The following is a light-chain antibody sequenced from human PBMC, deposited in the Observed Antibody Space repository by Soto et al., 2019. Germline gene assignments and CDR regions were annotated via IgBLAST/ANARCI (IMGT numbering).Light chain of an antibody. V-gene: IGLV2-23*02. CDR3: CSYAGSSTFXV. CDR1: SSDVGSYNL. Sequence: QAALTQPASVSGSPGQSITISCTGTSSDVGSYNLVSWYQQHPGKAPKLMIYEVIKRPSGVSNRFSGSKSGNTASLTISGLQAEDEADYYCCSYAGSSTFXVFGTGTKVTVL. J-gene: IGLJ1*01. CDR2: EVI.